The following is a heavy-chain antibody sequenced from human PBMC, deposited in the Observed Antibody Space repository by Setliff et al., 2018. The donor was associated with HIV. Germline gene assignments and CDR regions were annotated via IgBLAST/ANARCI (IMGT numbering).Heavy chain of an antibody. Sequence: GASVKVSCKASGGTFSAYAVNWVRQAPGQGLEWMGRIISILGTPNYSHKFQGRVTITADKSTTTTYMELSSLRSDDTAIYYCARDFHVLGYCSADSCPYDASDVWGQGTMVTV. V-gene: IGHV1-69*04. J-gene: IGHJ3*01. CDR2: IISILGTP. CDR1: GGTFSAYA. CDR3: ARDFHVLGYCSADSCPYDASDV. D-gene: IGHD2-15*01.